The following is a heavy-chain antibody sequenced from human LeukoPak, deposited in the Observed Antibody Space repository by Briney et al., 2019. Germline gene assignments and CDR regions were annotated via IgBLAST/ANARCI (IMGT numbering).Heavy chain of an antibody. V-gene: IGHV4-61*02. D-gene: IGHD3-10*01. CDR2: IYTSGST. J-gene: IGHJ4*02. Sequence: SETLSLTRTVSGGSISSGSYYWSWIRQPAGKGLEWIGRIYTSGSTNYNPSLKSRVTISVDTSKNQFSLKLSSVTAADTAVYYCASLTYYYGSGSYKSWDYWGQGTLVTVSS. CDR1: GGSISSGSYY. CDR3: ASLTYYYGSGSYKSWDY.